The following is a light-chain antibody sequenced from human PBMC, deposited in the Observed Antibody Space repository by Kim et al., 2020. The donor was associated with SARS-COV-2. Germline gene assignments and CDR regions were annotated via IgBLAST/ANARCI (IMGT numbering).Light chain of an antibody. CDR2: GVS. CDR1: QSVRGRY. CDR3: QQYARAPDT. J-gene: IGKJ5*01. Sequence: LSPGERATLACRASQSVRGRYLAWFQQKPGQAPRLLIYGVSSRATGTPDRCSGSGSGTDFTLTISRLEPDDFAVYYCQQYARAPDTFGQGTRLE. V-gene: IGKV3-20*01.